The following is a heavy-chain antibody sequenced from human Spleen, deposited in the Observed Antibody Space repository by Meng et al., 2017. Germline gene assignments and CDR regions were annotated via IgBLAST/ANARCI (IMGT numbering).Heavy chain of an antibody. CDR1: GYSFTNYW. V-gene: IGHV5-51*01. D-gene: IGHD3-10*01. Sequence: GESLKISCKGSGYSFTNYWIGRVRQMTGKGLEWMGIIYPDDSDTRNSPSFQGHVSISADKSIRTAYLQWSSLKASDTAMYYCAILNGDPMDYWGQGTLVTVSS. CDR2: IYPDDSDT. J-gene: IGHJ4*02. CDR3: AILNGDPMDY.